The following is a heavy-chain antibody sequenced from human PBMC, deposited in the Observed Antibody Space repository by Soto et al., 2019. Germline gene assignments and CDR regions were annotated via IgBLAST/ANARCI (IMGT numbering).Heavy chain of an antibody. Sequence: ASVKVSCKASGYSFSSYGISWVRQAPGQGLEWMAWISAYNGYTNFAQKFQGRVSMTTDTSTSTAYMELRSLRSDDMAVYYCARGAVSIAVLLDQHAFDLWGQGTMVTV. V-gene: IGHV1-18*03. CDR3: ARGAVSIAVLLDQHAFDL. D-gene: IGHD6-6*01. J-gene: IGHJ3*01. CDR1: GYSFSSYG. CDR2: ISAYNGYT.